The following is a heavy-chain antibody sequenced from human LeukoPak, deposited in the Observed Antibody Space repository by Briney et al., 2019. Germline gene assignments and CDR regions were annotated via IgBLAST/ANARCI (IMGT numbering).Heavy chain of an antibody. J-gene: IGHJ4*02. CDR3: ATGSQIREPDY. V-gene: IGHV3-23*01. Sequence: GGSLRLSCAASGFTFSSYAMSWVRQAPGKGLEWVSAISGSGGSTYYADSVKGRFTISRDNAKQSLSLQMNSLRAEDTAVYYCATGSQIREPDYWGQGTLVTVSS. CDR1: GFTFSSYA. D-gene: IGHD3-10*01. CDR2: ISGSGGST.